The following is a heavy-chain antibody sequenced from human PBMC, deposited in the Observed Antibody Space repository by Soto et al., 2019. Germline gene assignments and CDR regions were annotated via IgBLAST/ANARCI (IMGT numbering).Heavy chain of an antibody. CDR2: ISAYNGNT. J-gene: IGHJ6*02. D-gene: IGHD1-7*01. V-gene: IGHV1-18*01. CDR1: GYTFTSYG. CDR3: ARDGKTGTTNYYYYYGMDV. Sequence: RASVKVSCKASGYTFTSYGISWVRQAPGQGLEWMGWISAYNGNTNYAQKLQGRVTMTTDTSTSTAYMELRSLRSDDTAVYYCARDGKTGTTNYYYYYGMDVWGQGTTVTVS.